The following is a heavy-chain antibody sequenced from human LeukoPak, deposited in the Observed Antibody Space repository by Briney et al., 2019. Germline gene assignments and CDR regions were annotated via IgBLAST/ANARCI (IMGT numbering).Heavy chain of an antibody. J-gene: IGHJ4*02. Sequence: PGGSLRLSCAASGFTLSNHWMSWVRQAPGKGLEWVANIKQDGSEQYYVDSVRGRFTISRDNAKNSLYLQMNSLRAEDTAIYYCARESAGGPDYWGQGTLVTVSS. CDR3: ARESAGGPDY. CDR2: IKQDGSEQ. CDR1: GFTLSNHW. D-gene: IGHD6-19*01. V-gene: IGHV3-7*05.